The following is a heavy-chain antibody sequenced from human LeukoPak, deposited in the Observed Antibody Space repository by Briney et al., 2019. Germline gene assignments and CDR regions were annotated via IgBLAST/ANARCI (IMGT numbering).Heavy chain of an antibody. CDR1: GGSVSNYY. CDR2: IYYSGNT. D-gene: IGHD3-3*01. Sequence: SETLSLTCTVSGGSVSNYYWSWIRQPLGKGLEWIGYIYYSGNTNYNPSLKSRVAISVDTSKNQFSLKLSSVTAADTAVYYCARVYDFWSGHLPYFDYWGQGTLVTVSS. CDR3: ARVYDFWSGHLPYFDY. J-gene: IGHJ4*02. V-gene: IGHV4-59*02.